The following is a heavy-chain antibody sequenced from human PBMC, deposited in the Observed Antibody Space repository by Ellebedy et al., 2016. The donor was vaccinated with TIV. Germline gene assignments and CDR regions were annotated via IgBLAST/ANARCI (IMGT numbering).Heavy chain of an antibody. CDR2: TSYDDSVQ. V-gene: IGHV3-30*19. J-gene: IGHJ6*02. CDR3: ARGRYLSRHSLDV. D-gene: IGHD2-21*01. CDR1: GFSFTKHG. Sequence: GESLKISCAASGFSFTKHGMHWVRRAPGKGLEWVSLTSYDDSVQYYADSVKGRFTISRDNSKNTLYLQMGSLSPDDTALYFCARGRYLSRHSLDVWGQGTTVTVSS.